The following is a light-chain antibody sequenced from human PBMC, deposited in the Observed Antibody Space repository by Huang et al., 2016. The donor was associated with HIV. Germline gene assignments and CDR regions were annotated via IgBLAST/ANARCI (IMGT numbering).Light chain of an antibody. CDR2: VSS. CDR1: QDIGSH. CDR3: QHSYVSLGYT. J-gene: IGKJ2*01. V-gene: IGKV1-39*01. Sequence: DIQMTQSPSSLSASVGDRVTLTCRTSQDIGSHFNWYQPRPGRAPKLLIYVSSTLQSGVPSRFSGGGSGTDFTLTISNLQPEDFATYYCQHSYVSLGYTFGQGTKLEI.